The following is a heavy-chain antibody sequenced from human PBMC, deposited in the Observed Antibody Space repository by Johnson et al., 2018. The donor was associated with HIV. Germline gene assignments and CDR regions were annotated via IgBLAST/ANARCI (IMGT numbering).Heavy chain of an antibody. J-gene: IGHJ3*02. Sequence: VQLVESGGGVVQPGGSLRLSCAASGFTFSSYDMHWVRQATGKGLEWVSAIGTAGDTYYPGSVKGRFTISRENAKNSLYLQMNSLRAGDTAVYYCARGLTGDDAFDIWGQGTMVTVSS. CDR1: GFTFSSYD. V-gene: IGHV3-13*01. D-gene: IGHD7-27*01. CDR3: ARGLTGDDAFDI. CDR2: IGTAGDT.